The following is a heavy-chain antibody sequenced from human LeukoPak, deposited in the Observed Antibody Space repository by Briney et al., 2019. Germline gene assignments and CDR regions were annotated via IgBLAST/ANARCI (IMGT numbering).Heavy chain of an antibody. J-gene: IGHJ4*02. CDR1: GFTFGSYA. V-gene: IGHV3-23*01. CDR3: AKTTSTTALDARGVDY. Sequence: PGGSLRLSCVASGFTFGSYAMNWVRQAPGKGLEWVSGINSSGGSTYYADSVKGRFTISRDNSKNTLYLQMNSLRAEDTGVYYCAKTTSTTALDARGVDYWGQGTLVTVSS. D-gene: IGHD5-18*01. CDR2: INSSGGST.